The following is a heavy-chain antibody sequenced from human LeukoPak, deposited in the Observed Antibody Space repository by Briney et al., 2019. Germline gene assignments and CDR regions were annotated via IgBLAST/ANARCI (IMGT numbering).Heavy chain of an antibody. CDR3: ARYHGDSSYYYYYGMDV. D-gene: IGHD4-17*01. J-gene: IGHJ6*02. V-gene: IGHV1-69*04. Sequence: ASVKVSCKASGGTFSSYAISWVRQAPGQGLEWMGRIIPILGIANYAQKFQGRVTITADKSTSTAYMELSSLRSEDTAVYYCARYHGDSSYYYYYGMDVWGQGATVTVSS. CDR2: IIPILGIA. CDR1: GGTFSSYA.